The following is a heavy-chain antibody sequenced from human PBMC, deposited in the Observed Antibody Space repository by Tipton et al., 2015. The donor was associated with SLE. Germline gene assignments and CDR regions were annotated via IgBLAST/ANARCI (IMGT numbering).Heavy chain of an antibody. CDR3: AKDGRITLVRGYDAFDI. Sequence: QLVQSGGGVVQPGRSLRLSCAASGFTFSNYGMHWVRQAPGKGLEWVAIISYDGSNKYYADSVKGRFTISRDISKSMLYLQMNSLRAEDTALYYCAKDGRITLVRGYDAFDIWGQGTMVTVSS. CDR2: ISYDGSNK. D-gene: IGHD3-10*01. CDR1: GFTFSNYG. V-gene: IGHV3-30*18. J-gene: IGHJ3*02.